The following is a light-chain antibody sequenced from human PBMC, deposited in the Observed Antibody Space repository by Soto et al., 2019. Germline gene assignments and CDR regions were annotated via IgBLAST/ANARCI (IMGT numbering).Light chain of an antibody. J-gene: IGKJ4*01. CDR3: QQYASSPLT. CDR1: QSVGRNY. CDR2: GAS. Sequence: EIVLTQSPGTLSLSPGERATLSCRASQSVGRNYLAWYQQKPGQAPRLLIYGASSRATGIPDRFSGSGSGTDFTLTISRLEPEDFAVYYGQQYASSPLTFGGGTEVEIK. V-gene: IGKV3-20*01.